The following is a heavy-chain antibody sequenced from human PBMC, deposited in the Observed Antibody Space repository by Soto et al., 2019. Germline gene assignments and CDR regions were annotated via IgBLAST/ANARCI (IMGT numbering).Heavy chain of an antibody. V-gene: IGHV4-38-2*01. J-gene: IGHJ3*01. Sequence: SVTLSLTCAVSGLYISSGNYWGWIRKPPGKGLEWIGSIFHGGNTYYNPSLKSRVTISVDMSKNQFSLKLNSVTAADTAVYYCARARWYDAFDVWGQGTVVTVSS. D-gene: IGHD2-15*01. CDR2: IFHGGNT. CDR3: ARARWYDAFDV. CDR1: GLYISSGNY.